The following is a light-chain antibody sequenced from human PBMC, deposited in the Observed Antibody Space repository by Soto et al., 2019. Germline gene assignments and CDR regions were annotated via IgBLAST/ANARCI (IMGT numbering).Light chain of an antibody. CDR1: QSISSW. Sequence: EIKMTQSPSTLSKTIGDRVTITCRASQSISSWVAWYQQKPGKAPNLLIYKASNLESGVPSRFSGGGSGTEFTLTISSLQPDDFATYYCQQYQSNSQFGQGTKWIS. V-gene: IGKV1-5*03. J-gene: IGKJ1*01. CDR2: KAS. CDR3: QQYQSNSQ.